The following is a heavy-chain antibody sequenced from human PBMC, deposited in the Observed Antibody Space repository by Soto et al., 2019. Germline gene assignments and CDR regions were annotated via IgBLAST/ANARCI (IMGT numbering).Heavy chain of an antibody. Sequence: EVQLLESGGGLVQPGGSLRLSCAASGFTFSSYAMSWVRQAPGKGLEWVSSISSSGGSTYYADSVKGRFTISRDNSKNTLYLQMNSLRAEDTAVYYCAKDRPNYFGSGAYYKAGGDYWGQGTLVTVSS. CDR1: GFTFSSYA. CDR2: ISSSGGST. V-gene: IGHV3-23*01. CDR3: AKDRPNYFGSGAYYKAGGDY. J-gene: IGHJ4*02. D-gene: IGHD3-10*01.